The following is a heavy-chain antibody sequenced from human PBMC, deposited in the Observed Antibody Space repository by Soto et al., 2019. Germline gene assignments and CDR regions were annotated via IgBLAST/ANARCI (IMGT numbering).Heavy chain of an antibody. Sequence: SETLSLTCTVSGGSISNGGYYWSWIRQHPGKGLEWIGYIYYSGSTYYNPSLKSRVTISVDTSKNQFSLKLSSVTAADTAVYYCARGEYSGYDYAGSAPLGPFDYWGQGTLVTVSS. J-gene: IGHJ4*02. CDR2: IYYSGST. V-gene: IGHV4-31*03. D-gene: IGHD5-12*01. CDR3: ARGEYSGYDYAGSAPLGPFDY. CDR1: GGSISNGGYY.